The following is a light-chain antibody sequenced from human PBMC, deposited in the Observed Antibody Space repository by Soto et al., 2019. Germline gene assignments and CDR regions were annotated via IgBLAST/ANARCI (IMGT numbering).Light chain of an antibody. CDR2: AAS. Sequence: EIVMTQSPATLSVSPGERATLSCRASQSVSGNLAWYQQKPGQAPSLLIYAASTRATGISARFSGSGSGTDSPLTITSLQSEDFPLYYCQQYNKWPLTFGGGTKVEIK. CDR3: QQYNKWPLT. CDR1: QSVSGN. V-gene: IGKV3-15*01. J-gene: IGKJ4*01.